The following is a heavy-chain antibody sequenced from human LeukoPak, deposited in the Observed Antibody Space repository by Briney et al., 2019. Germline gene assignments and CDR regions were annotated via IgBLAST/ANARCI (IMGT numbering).Heavy chain of an antibody. CDR2: IYYSGTT. Sequence: SETLSLTCTVSGGSINYGGWIRQPPGKGLEWIGSIYYSGTTYYNPSLKSRVTISVDTSKNQFSLKLSSVTAADTAVYYCARVDYDSSGYYFDYWGQGTLVTVSS. D-gene: IGHD3-22*01. J-gene: IGHJ4*02. CDR3: ARVDYDSSGYYFDY. CDR1: GGSINY. V-gene: IGHV4-39*07.